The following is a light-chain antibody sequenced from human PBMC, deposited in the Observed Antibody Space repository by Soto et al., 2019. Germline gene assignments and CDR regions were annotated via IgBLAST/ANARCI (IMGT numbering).Light chain of an antibody. CDR2: KVS. CDR1: QSLVYSDGNTY. CDR3: MQGTQGPFT. V-gene: IGKV2-30*01. Sequence: DVVMTQSPLSLPVTLGQPASISCRSSQSLVYSDGNTYLSWFQQRPGQSPRRLIYKVSYRDSGVPDRFSASGSGIDFTLKISRVEAEDVAFYYCMQGTQGPFTFGQGTRLEIK. J-gene: IGKJ5*01.